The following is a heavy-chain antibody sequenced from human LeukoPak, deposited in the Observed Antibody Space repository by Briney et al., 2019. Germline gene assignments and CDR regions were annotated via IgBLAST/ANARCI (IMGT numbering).Heavy chain of an antibody. CDR1: GGSISSSSYY. D-gene: IGHD3-10*01. J-gene: IGHJ4*02. CDR2: IYYSGST. V-gene: IGHV4-39*07. Sequence: PSETLSLTCTVSGGSISSSSYYWGWIRQPPGKGLEWIGSIYYSGSTYYNPSLKSRVTISVDTSKNQFSLKLSSVTAADTAVYYCARNGPRWYYGSGSLDYWGQETLVTVSS. CDR3: ARNGPRWYYGSGSLDY.